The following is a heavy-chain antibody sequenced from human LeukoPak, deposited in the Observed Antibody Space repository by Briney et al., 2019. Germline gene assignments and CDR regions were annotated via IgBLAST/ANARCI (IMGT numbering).Heavy chain of an antibody. D-gene: IGHD3-3*01. CDR3: ARDGGFWSGYPYWYFDL. CDR1: GGSISSGDYY. Sequence: SQTLSLTCTVSGGSISSGDYYWSWIRQPPGKGLEWIGYIYHSGSTYYNPSLKSRVTISVDTSKNQFSLKLSSVTAADTAVYYCARDGGFWSGYPYWYFDLWGRGTLVTVSS. J-gene: IGHJ2*01. CDR2: IYHSGST. V-gene: IGHV4-30-4*08.